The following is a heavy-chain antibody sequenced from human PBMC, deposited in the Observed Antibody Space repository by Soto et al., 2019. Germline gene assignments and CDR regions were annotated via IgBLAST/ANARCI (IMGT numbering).Heavy chain of an antibody. D-gene: IGHD3-9*01. J-gene: IGHJ6*02. CDR1: GFTFSSYG. CDR2: ISYDGSNK. Sequence: GGSLRLSCAASGFTFSSYGMHWVRQAPGKGLEWVAVISYDGSNKYYADSVKGRFTISRDNSKNTLYLQMNSLRAEDTAVYYCAKDTNYDIPYYYYGMDVWGQGNTVTVSS. V-gene: IGHV3-30*18. CDR3: AKDTNYDIPYYYYGMDV.